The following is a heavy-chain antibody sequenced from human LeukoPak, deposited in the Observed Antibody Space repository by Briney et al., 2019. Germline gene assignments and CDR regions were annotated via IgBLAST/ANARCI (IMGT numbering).Heavy chain of an antibody. CDR2: IDNNGIV. CDR3: ARGGGGAKAFYFDY. V-gene: IGHV4-34*01. D-gene: IGHD1-26*01. Sequence: SETLSLTCASAGESFSGNFWTLIRPSPGKVLECIGEIDNNGIVNYNPSIKSSVIMSVDKTRKRFSLRLTSEGAADTGVYYCARGGGGAKAFYFDYWGQGSLVTVSS. J-gene: IGHJ4*02. CDR1: GESFSGNF.